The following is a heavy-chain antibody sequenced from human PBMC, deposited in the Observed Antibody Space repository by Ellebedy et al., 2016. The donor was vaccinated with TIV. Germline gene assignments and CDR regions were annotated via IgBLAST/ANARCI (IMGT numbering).Heavy chain of an antibody. CDR1: GFTFSLYD. D-gene: IGHD3-22*01. CDR2: IGNAGDT. CDR3: ARRGYPDAFDV. J-gene: IGHJ3*01. V-gene: IGHV3-13*01. Sequence: GGSLRLXCAASGFTFSLYDMYWVRQGTGKGLEWVSPIGNAGDTYYPGSVKGRFTISRENAKNSLYLQMNSLRAGDTAVYYCARRGYPDAFDVWGQGTMVTVSS.